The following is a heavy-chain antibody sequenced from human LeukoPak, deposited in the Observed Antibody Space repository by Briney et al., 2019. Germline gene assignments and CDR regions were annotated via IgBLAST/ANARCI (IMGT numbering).Heavy chain of an antibody. D-gene: IGHD1-14*01. J-gene: IGHJ3*02. V-gene: IGHV1-69*04. CDR3: AKGATVGKEALDI. Sequence: SVKVSCKASGGIFSNHAVTWVRQAPGQGLEWMGRIIPMIGTAKYAQKFQGRVTFTADTSTNTAYMELSSLTSEDTALYFCAKGATVGKEALDIWGQGSLVTVSS. CDR1: GGIFSNHA. CDR2: IIPMIGTA.